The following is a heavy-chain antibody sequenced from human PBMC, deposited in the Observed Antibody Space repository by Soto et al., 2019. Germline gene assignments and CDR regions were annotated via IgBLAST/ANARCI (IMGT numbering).Heavy chain of an antibody. CDR1: GGSIXSSSSY. Sequence: SETLSLTCTVSGGSIXSSSSYLGWIRQPPGKGLEWIGSIYYSGLTYYNPSLKSRVTISVDTSKNQFSLKLSSVTAADTAVYYCARWGYYYYGMDVWGQGTTVTVSS. CDR3: ARWGYYYYGMDV. J-gene: IGHJ6*02. CDR2: IYYSGLT. D-gene: IGHD3-16*01. V-gene: IGHV4-39*01.